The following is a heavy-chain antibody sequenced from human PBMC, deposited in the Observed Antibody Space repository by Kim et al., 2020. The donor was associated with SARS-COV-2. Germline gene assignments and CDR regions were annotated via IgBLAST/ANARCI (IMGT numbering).Heavy chain of an antibody. J-gene: IGHJ6*02. D-gene: IGHD2-15*01. CDR1: GFTFSSYA. V-gene: IGHV3-23*01. CDR2: ISGSGGST. Sequence: GGSLRLSCAASGFTFSSYAMSWVRQAPGKGLEWVSAISGSGGSTYYADSVKGRFTISRDNSKNTLYLQMNSLRAEDTAVYYCAKRYCSGGSCSLVYYYYGMDFWGQGTTVTVSS. CDR3: AKRYCSGGSCSLVYYYYGMDF.